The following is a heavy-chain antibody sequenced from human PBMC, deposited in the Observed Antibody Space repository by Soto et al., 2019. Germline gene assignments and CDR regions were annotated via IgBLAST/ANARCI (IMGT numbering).Heavy chain of an antibody. D-gene: IGHD3-22*01. V-gene: IGHV4-59*01. CDR3: ARGGDYYDSSGYYWRNGNWFDP. CDR2: IYYSGST. Sequence: SETLSLTCTVSGGSISSYYWSWIRQPPGKGLEWIGYIYYSGSTNYNPSLKSRVTISVETSKNQFSLKLSSVTAADTAVYYCARGGDYYDSSGYYWRNGNWFDPWGQGTLVTVSS. CDR1: GGSISSYY. J-gene: IGHJ5*02.